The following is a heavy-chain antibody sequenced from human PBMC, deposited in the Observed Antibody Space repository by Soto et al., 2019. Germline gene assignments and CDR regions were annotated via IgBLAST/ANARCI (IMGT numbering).Heavy chain of an antibody. CDR1: GYTFTSYG. Sequence: ASVKVSCKASGYTFTSYGISWVRQAPGQGLEWMGWISAYNGNTNYAQKLQGRVTMTTDTSTSTAYMELRSLRSDDTAVYYCARREVAYCGGDCYSHWFDPWGQGTLVTVSS. CDR2: ISAYNGNT. CDR3: ARREVAYCGGDCYSHWFDP. D-gene: IGHD2-21*02. V-gene: IGHV1-18*01. J-gene: IGHJ5*02.